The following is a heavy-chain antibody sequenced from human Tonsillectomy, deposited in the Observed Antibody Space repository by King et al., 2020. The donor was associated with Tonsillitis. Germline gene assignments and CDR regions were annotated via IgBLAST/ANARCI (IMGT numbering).Heavy chain of an antibody. CDR3: ATTFRGGGI. J-gene: IGHJ4*02. Sequence: QLVQSGAEVKKPGSSVKVSCKASGGTFSSYAISWVRQAPGQGLEWMGGIIPMSGTTTYAQNFQGRVTITADKSTSTAYMKLSSLRSEDTAVYYCATTFRGGGIWGQGTLVTVSS. V-gene: IGHV1-69*06. CDR1: GGTFSSYA. CDR2: IIPMSGTT. D-gene: IGHD3-16*01.